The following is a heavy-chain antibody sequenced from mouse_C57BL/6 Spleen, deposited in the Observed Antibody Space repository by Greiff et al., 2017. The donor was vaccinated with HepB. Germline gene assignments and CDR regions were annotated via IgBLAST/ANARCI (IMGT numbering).Heavy chain of an antibody. D-gene: IGHD2-12*01. CDR2: INPNNGGT. V-gene: IGHV1-26*01. CDR3: ARNGYYPVAY. CDR1: GYTFTDYY. Sequence: EVQLQQSGPELVKPGASVKISCKASGYTFTDYYMNWVKQSHGKSLEWIGDINPNNGGTSYNQKFKGKATLNVDKSSSTAYMELRSQTSEDSAVYYCARNGYYPVAYWGQGTLVTVSA. J-gene: IGHJ3*01.